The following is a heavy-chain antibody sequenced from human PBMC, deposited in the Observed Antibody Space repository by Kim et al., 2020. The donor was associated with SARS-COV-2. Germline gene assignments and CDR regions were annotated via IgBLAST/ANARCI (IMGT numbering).Heavy chain of an antibody. CDR1: GGSFSGYY. J-gene: IGHJ3*02. CDR3: ARERAGTKREAFDI. CDR2: INHSGST. V-gene: IGHV4-34*01. Sequence: SETLSLTCAVYGGSFSGYYWSWIRQPPGKGLEWIGEINHSGSTNYNPSLKSRVTISVDTSKNQFSLKLNSVTAADTAVYYWARERAGTKREAFDIWGQGNMVTVSS.